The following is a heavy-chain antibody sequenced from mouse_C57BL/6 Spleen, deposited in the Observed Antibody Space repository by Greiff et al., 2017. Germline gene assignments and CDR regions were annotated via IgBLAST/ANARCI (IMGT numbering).Heavy chain of an antibody. CDR2: ISSGSSTI. D-gene: IGHD2-4*01. CDR1: GFTFSDYG. Sequence: EVQGVESGGGLVKPGGSLKLSCAASGFTFSDYGMHWVRQAPEKGLEWVAYISSGSSTIYYADTVKGRFTISRDNAKNTLFLQMSSLRSEDTAMYYCARAYYDCDGDYWGQGTSVTVSS. V-gene: IGHV5-17*01. CDR3: ARAYYDCDGDY. J-gene: IGHJ4*01.